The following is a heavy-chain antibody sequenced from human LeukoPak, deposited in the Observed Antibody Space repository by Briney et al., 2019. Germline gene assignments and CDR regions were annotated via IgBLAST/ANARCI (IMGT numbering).Heavy chain of an antibody. D-gene: IGHD5-18*01. Sequence: PSETLSLTCTVSGGSISGYYWSWIRQPPGMGLEWLGYISHNGYTNYNPSLKTRVTISVDTSNNQFSLKLSSVTAADTAFYYCARIGGYSYGSHYWGQGILVTVSS. V-gene: IGHV4-59*01. CDR1: GGSISGYY. CDR3: ARIGGYSYGSHY. J-gene: IGHJ4*02. CDR2: ISHNGYT.